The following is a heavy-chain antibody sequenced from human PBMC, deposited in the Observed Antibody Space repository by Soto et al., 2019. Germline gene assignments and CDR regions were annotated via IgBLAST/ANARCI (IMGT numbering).Heavy chain of an antibody. CDR3: ARYQFQGRIYYYYGMDV. Sequence: PSETLSLTCTVSGGSISSSSYYWGWIRQPPGRGLEWVGSIYYGGNTYYNPSLKSRVTISADLSKNQFPLKLSSVTAADTAVYYCARYQFQGRIYYYYGMDVWSQGTMVTVSS. CDR2: IYYGGNT. CDR1: GGSISSSSYY. J-gene: IGHJ6*02. V-gene: IGHV4-39*06.